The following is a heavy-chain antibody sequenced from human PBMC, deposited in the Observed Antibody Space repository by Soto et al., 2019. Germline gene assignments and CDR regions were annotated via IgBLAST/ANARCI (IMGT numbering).Heavy chain of an antibody. CDR2: IRSKHYGGTA. Sequence: GGSLRLSCTASGFPFGDNALSWVRQAPGKGLEWVGLIRSKHYGGTADYAASVRGRFTFSRDDSKSIAYLQMNGLKTEDTAVYYCTRAGIDKTGTTHYYYGMDVWGQGTTVTVSS. CDR3: TRAGIDKTGTTHYYYGMDV. CDR1: GFPFGDNA. D-gene: IGHD1-1*01. V-gene: IGHV3-49*04. J-gene: IGHJ6*02.